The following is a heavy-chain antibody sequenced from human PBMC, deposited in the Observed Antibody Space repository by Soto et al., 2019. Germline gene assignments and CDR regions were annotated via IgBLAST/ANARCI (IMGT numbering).Heavy chain of an antibody. CDR2: ISGSGGST. Sequence: GGSLRLSCAASGFTFSSYAMSWVRQAPGKGLEWVSAISGSGGSTYYADSVKGRFTISRDNSKNTLYLQMNSLRAEDTAVYCCAKDRDSSYYFDYWGQGTLVTVSS. CDR3: AKDRDSSYYFDY. D-gene: IGHD6-6*01. J-gene: IGHJ4*02. V-gene: IGHV3-23*01. CDR1: GFTFSSYA.